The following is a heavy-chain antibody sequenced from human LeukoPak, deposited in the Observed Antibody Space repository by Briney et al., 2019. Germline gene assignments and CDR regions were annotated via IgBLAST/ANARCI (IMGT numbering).Heavy chain of an antibody. CDR3: ARDFNDFWSVYIDY. D-gene: IGHD3-3*01. Sequence: PSETLSLTCTVSGGSISSGGFYWSWIRQHPGKGLEWIAYIYYTGTTYYNPSLKSRVTMSVDTSKNHFSLKLSSVTAADTAVYYCARDFNDFWSVYIDYWGQGTLVTVSS. V-gene: IGHV4-31*03. CDR1: GGSISSGGFY. J-gene: IGHJ4*02. CDR2: IYYTGTT.